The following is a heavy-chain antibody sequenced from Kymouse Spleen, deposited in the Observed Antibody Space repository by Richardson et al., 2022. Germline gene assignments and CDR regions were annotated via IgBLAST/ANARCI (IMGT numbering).Heavy chain of an antibody. V-gene: IGHV3-30*18. Sequence: QVQLVESGGGVVQPGRSLRLSCAASGFTFSSYGMHWVRQAPGKGLEWVAVISYDGSNKYYADSVKGRFTISRDNSKNTLYLQMNSLRAEDTAVYYCAKEGYDILTGPNYYYYYGMDVWGQGTTVTVSS. J-gene: IGHJ6*02. CDR3: AKEGYDILTGPNYYYYYGMDV. CDR1: GFTFSSYG. D-gene: IGHD3-9*01. CDR2: ISYDGSNK.